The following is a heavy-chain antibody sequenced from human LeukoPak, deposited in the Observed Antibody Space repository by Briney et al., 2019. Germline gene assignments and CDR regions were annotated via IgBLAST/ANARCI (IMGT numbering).Heavy chain of an antibody. D-gene: IGHD3-10*01. V-gene: IGHV1-69*05. CDR1: GGTFSSYA. J-gene: IGHJ4*02. CDR2: IIPIFGTA. Sequence: SVKVSCKASGGTFSSYAISWVRQAPGQGLEWMGGIIPIFGTANYAQKFQGRVTITTDESTSTAYMELSSLRSENTAVYYCARQWFGEKYYFDYWGQGTLVTVSS. CDR3: ARQWFGEKYYFDY.